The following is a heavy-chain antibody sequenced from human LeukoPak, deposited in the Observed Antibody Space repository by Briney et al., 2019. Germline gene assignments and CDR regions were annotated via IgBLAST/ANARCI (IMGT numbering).Heavy chain of an antibody. CDR2: IYTGGST. J-gene: IGHJ6*02. CDR3: ARRPYYYYGMDV. CDR1: GFTLSSNY. Sequence: PGGSLRLSCAASGFTLSSNYMSWVRQAPGKGLEGVSVIYTGGSTYYSDSVKGRFTISRDNSKNTLYLQMNSLRAEDTAVYYCARRPYYYYGMDVWGQGTTVTVSS. V-gene: IGHV3-66*04.